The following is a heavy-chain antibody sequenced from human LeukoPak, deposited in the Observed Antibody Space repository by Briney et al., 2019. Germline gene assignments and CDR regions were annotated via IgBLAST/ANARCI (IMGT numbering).Heavy chain of an antibody. Sequence: GGSLRLSCAASGFTFSSYWMSWVRQAPGKGLEWVANIKEDGSEKYYVDSVKGRFTVFRDNAKDSLYLQMNSLRAEDTAVYYCVRVPRGYCANGVCYTGDYWGQGTLVTVSS. CDR2: IKEDGSEK. J-gene: IGHJ4*02. CDR3: VRVPRGYCANGVCYTGDY. V-gene: IGHV3-7*03. CDR1: GFTFSSYW. D-gene: IGHD2-8*01.